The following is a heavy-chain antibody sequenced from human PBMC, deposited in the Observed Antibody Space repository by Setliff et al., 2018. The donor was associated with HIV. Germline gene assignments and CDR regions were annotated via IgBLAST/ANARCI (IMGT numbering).Heavy chain of an antibody. J-gene: IGHJ5*01. D-gene: IGHD1-26*01. Sequence: SETLSLTCSVSGGSINVGDSYWSWVRQAPGKGLEWVGHIYSTGDTNYNPSLKSRVTLSADTSKNQLSLSLTSVTAADTAVYYCARTTYSGSYFNDSWGQGTLVTVSS. CDR2: IYSTGDT. CDR3: ARTTYSGSYFNDS. CDR1: GGSINVGDSY. V-gene: IGHV4-30-4*08.